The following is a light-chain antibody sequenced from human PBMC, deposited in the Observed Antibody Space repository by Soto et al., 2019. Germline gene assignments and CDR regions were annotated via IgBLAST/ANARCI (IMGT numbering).Light chain of an antibody. CDR2: AAS. CDR3: QQSCSSPWT. CDR1: QSISSY. Sequence: DIQMTQSPSSLSASVGDRFSITCRASQSISSYLNWYQQKPGKAPKLLIYAASSLQSGVPSRFSGSGSGTDFTLTISSLQPEDFATYYCQQSCSSPWTFGQGTKVDIK. J-gene: IGKJ1*01. V-gene: IGKV1-39*01.